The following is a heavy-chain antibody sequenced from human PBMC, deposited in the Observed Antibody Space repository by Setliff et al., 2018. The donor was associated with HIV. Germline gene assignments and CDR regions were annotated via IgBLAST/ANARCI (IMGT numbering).Heavy chain of an antibody. Sequence: SETLSLTCAVYGAPLSPYFWHWIRQSPGKGLEWIGEISHNGGFNYSPSLESRLTMSVDTPRNQVSLNLSAVTAADTAIYYCARHVPDHDFWSGSPAHYFYY. J-gene: IGHJ6*01. CDR1: GAPLSPYF. CDR2: ISHNGGF. D-gene: IGHD3-3*01. V-gene: IGHV4-34*01. CDR3: ARHVPDHDFWSGSPAHYFYY.